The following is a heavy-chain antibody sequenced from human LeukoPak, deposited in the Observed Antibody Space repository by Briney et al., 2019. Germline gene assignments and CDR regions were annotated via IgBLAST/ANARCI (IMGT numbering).Heavy chain of an antibody. V-gene: IGHV3-15*01. J-gene: IGHJ4*02. CDR2: IKSETDGATT. Sequence: PGGSLRLSCAASGFTFTNTWMGWVRQAPGKGLEWVGRIKSETDGATTDYATPVKGRFVISRDDSKNMVYLQMNSLKTEDTAVYYCTLGGGILFSGYWGQGTLVTVSS. CDR1: GFTFTNTW. D-gene: IGHD3-16*01. CDR3: TLGGGILFSGY.